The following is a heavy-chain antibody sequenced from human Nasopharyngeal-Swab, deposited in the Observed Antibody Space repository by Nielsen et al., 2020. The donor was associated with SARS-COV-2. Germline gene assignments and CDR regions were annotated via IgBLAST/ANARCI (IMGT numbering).Heavy chain of an antibody. V-gene: IGHV1-69*13. CDR1: GGTFSSYA. CDR3: ARDLTTRGYGMDV. D-gene: IGHD4-11*01. Sequence: SVKVSCKASGGTFSSYAISCVRQAPGQGLEWMGGIIPIFGTANYAQKFQGRVTITADESTSTAYMELSSLRSEDTAVYYCARDLTTRGYGMDVWGQGTTVTVSS. J-gene: IGHJ6*02. CDR2: IIPIFGTA.